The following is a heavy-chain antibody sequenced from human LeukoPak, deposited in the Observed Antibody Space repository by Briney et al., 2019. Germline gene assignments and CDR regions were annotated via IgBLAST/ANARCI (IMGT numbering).Heavy chain of an antibody. CDR1: GFTFTNYA. J-gene: IGHJ4*02. Sequence: GGSLRLSCAASGFTFTNYAMYWVRQAPGKGLEWVSAVSGRDDSTYYADSVKGRFTISRDTSKNTLFLQMNSLRAEDTAVYYCAKWGDYDILTGYYDPDYWDQGTLVTVSS. D-gene: IGHD3-9*01. CDR3: AKWGDYDILTGYYDPDY. CDR2: VSGRDDST. V-gene: IGHV3-23*01.